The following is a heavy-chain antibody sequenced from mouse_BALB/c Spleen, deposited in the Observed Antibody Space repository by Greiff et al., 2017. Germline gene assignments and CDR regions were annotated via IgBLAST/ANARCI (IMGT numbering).Heavy chain of an antibody. Sequence: EVKLMESGGGLVQPGGSLKLSCAASGFTFSSYGMSWVRQTPDKRLELVATINSNGGSTYYPDSVKGRFTISRDNAKNTLYLQMSSLKSEDTAMYYCARGRRDDYDYWGQGTTLTVSA. V-gene: IGHV5-6-3*01. CDR2: INSNGGST. CDR3: ARGRRDDYDY. CDR1: GFTFSSYG. D-gene: IGHD2-13*01. J-gene: IGHJ2*01.